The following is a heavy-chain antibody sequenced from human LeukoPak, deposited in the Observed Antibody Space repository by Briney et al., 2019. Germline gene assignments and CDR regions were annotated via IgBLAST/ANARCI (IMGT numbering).Heavy chain of an antibody. CDR2: ISYDGSNK. D-gene: IGHD4-17*01. Sequence: GRSLRLSCAAFGFTFSSYGMHWVRQAPGKGLEWVAVISYDGSNKYYADSVKGRFTISRDNSKNTLYLQMNSLRAEDTAVYYCAKPLPDYGDLDAFDIWGQGTMVTVSS. CDR3: AKPLPDYGDLDAFDI. J-gene: IGHJ3*02. CDR1: GFTFSSYG. V-gene: IGHV3-30*18.